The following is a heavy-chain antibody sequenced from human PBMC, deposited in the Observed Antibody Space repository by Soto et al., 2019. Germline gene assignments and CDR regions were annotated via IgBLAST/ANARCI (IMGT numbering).Heavy chain of an antibody. Sequence: QVQLVQSGAEVKKPGSSVKVSCKASGGTFGSYAISWVRQPPGQGLEWMGGIIPIPGTANYAQKFQGRVTIAAYESTSTAYMELSSLRSEDTAVYYCARSQGSSTSLEIYYYYYYGMDVWGQGTTVTVSS. V-gene: IGHV1-69*01. CDR1: GGTFGSYA. J-gene: IGHJ6*02. CDR3: ARSQGSSTSLEIYYYYYYGMDV. CDR2: IIPIPGTA. D-gene: IGHD2-2*01.